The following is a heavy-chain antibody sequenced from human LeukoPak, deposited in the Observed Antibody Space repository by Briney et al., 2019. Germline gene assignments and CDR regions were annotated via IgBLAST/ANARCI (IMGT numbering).Heavy chain of an antibody. Sequence: SQTLSLTCAISGDSVSSSTSVWNWIRQSPSRGLEWLGRTYYRSKWKNDYIVSVKSRISITPDTSRNRFSLQLNSVTPEDTAVYYCAREGAGAETAFDYWGQGTLVTVSS. CDR2: TYYRSKWKN. CDR3: AREGAGAETAFDY. V-gene: IGHV6-1*01. CDR1: GDSVSSSTSV. D-gene: IGHD2-21*02. J-gene: IGHJ4*02.